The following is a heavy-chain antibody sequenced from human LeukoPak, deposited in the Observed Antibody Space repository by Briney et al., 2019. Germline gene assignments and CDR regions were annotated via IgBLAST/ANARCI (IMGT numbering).Heavy chain of an antibody. J-gene: IGHJ6*04. Sequence: GGSLRLSCAASGFTFGSYEMNWVRQAPGKGLEWVSYISSSGSAIYYADSVKGRFTISRDNAKNSLYLQMNSLRAEDTAVYYCAELGITMIGGVWGKGTTVTISS. D-gene: IGHD3-10*02. CDR1: GFTFGSYE. V-gene: IGHV3-48*03. CDR3: AELGITMIGGV. CDR2: ISSSGSAI.